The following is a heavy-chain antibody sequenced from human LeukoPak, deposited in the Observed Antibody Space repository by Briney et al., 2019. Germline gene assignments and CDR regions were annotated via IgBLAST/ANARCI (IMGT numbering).Heavy chain of an antibody. CDR3: ARHSYFDY. CDR2: IYYSGSA. J-gene: IGHJ4*02. Sequence: SETLSLTCTVSGVSISSSSYYWGWIRQPPDKGLEWIVSIYYSGSAYYNPSLKSRVTISVDTSKNQFSLKLSSVTAADTAVYYCARHSYFDYWGQGTLVTVSS. V-gene: IGHV4-39*01. CDR1: GVSISSSSYY.